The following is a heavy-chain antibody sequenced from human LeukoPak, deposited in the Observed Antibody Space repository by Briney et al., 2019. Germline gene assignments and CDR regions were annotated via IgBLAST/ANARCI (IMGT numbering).Heavy chain of an antibody. CDR1: GGTFSSYA. Sequence: GASVKVSCKASGGTFSSYAISWVRQAPGQGLEWMGGIIPIFGTANYAQKFQGRVTITADESTSTAYMELSSLRSEDTAVYYCARDVKVGSKYFQHWGQGTLVTVSS. CDR2: IIPIFGTA. CDR3: ARDVKVGSKYFQH. D-gene: IGHD3-22*01. J-gene: IGHJ1*01. V-gene: IGHV1-69*13.